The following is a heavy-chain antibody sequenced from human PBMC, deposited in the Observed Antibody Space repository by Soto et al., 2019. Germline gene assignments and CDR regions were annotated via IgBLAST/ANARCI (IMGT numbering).Heavy chain of an antibody. CDR1: GFTFSSYG. V-gene: IGHV3-21*01. Sequence: PGGSLRLSCAASGFTFSSYGMHWVRQAPGKGLEWVSSISSSSSYIYYADSVKGRFTISRDNAKNSLYLQMNSLRAEDTAVYYCASWLSHDAFDIWGQGTMVTVSS. CDR3: ASWLSHDAFDI. CDR2: ISSSSSYI. J-gene: IGHJ3*02. D-gene: IGHD3-9*01.